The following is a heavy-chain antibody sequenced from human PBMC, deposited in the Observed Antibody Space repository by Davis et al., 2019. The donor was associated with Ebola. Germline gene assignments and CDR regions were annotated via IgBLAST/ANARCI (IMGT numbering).Heavy chain of an antibody. CDR3: ARLTMIPTAVDFDS. V-gene: IGHV1-18*01. J-gene: IGHJ4*02. D-gene: IGHD3-22*01. CDR1: GYTFTSYG. CDR2: INPSTGDT. Sequence: ASVKVSCKASGYTFTSYGISWVRQAPGQGLEWMGRINPSTGDTDYAQIFQGRVTMTRDTSISTVYMELSKLRSGDTALYYCARLTMIPTAVDFDSWGQGTLVTVSS.